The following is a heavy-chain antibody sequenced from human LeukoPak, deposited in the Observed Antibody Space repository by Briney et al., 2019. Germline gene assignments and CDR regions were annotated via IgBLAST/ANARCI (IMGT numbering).Heavy chain of an antibody. CDR2: IYTSGGT. D-gene: IGHD1-26*01. Sequence: PLETLSLTCTVSGGSISSGSYYWSWIRQPAGKGLEWIGRIYTSGGTNYNPSLKSRVTISVDTSKNQFSLKLSSVTAADTAVYYCARTSGSFDYWGQGTLVTVSS. V-gene: IGHV4-61*02. CDR3: ARTSGSFDY. J-gene: IGHJ4*02. CDR1: GGSISSGSYY.